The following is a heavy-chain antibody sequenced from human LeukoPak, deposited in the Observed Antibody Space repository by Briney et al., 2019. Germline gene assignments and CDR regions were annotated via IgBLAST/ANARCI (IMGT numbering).Heavy chain of an antibody. CDR1: GYTLTELS. CDR2: FDPEDGET. V-gene: IGHV1-24*01. J-gene: IGHJ5*02. D-gene: IGHD3-10*01. Sequence: GASVKVSCKVSGYTLTELSMHWVRQAPGKGLEWMGGFDPEDGETIYAQKFQGRVTMAEDTSTDTAYMELSSLRSEDTAVYYCARGTALWFGELSWGQGTLVTVSS. CDR3: ARGTALWFGELS.